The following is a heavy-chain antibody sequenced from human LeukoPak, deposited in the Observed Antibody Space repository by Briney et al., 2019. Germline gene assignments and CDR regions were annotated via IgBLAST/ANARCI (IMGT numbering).Heavy chain of an antibody. CDR1: GFTFSSYG. V-gene: IGHV3-30*02. CDR3: AKDIAYSNLSGGTFDI. CDR2: IRYDGSNK. Sequence: GGSLRLSCAASGFTFSSYGMHWVRQAPGKGLEWVAFIRYDGSNKYYADSVKGRFTISRDNSKNTLYLQMNSLRAEDTAVYYCAKDIAYSNLSGGTFDICGQGTMVTLSS. D-gene: IGHD6-6*01. J-gene: IGHJ3*02.